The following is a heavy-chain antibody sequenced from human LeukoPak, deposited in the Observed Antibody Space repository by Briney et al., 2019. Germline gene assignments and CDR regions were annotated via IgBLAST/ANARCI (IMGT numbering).Heavy chain of an antibody. CDR1: GFTFSSYG. V-gene: IGHV3-30*02. J-gene: IGHJ4*02. CDR2: IRYDGSNK. D-gene: IGHD3-22*01. Sequence: GGSLRLSCAASGFTFSSYGMHWVCQAPGKGLEWVAFIRYDGSNKYYADSVKGRFTISRDNSKNTLYLQMNSLRAEDTAVCYCAKDGITDSSGYYHDYWGQGTLVTVSS. CDR3: AKDGITDSSGYYHDY.